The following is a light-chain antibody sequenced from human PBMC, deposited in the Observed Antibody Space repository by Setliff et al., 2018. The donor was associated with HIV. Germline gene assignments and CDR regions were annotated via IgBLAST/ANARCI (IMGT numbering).Light chain of an antibody. Sequence: QSAMAQPPSVSGSPGQSVTISCTGTSTDVGGYDCVSWYQQPPGTAPKLMIYEVSSRPSGVPDRFSGSKSGNTASLTISGLQAEDEADYYCASRTAGSTPYVFGTGTKVTVL. CDR2: EVS. CDR1: STDVGGYDC. J-gene: IGLJ1*01. CDR3: ASRTAGSTPYV. V-gene: IGLV2-18*02.